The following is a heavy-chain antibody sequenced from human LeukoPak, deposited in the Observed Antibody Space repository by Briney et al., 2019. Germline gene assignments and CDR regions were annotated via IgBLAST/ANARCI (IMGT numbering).Heavy chain of an antibody. CDR3: ARAFYPFLGFWYFDY. D-gene: IGHD3-16*01. Sequence: GGSLRLSCTVSGFTVSSNSMSWVRQAPGKGLEWVANIKQDGSEKYYVDSVKGRFTISRDNAKNSLYLQMNSLRAEDTAVYYCARAFYPFLGFWYFDYWGQGTLVTVSS. J-gene: IGHJ4*02. CDR1: GFTVSSNS. V-gene: IGHV3-7*01. CDR2: IKQDGSEK.